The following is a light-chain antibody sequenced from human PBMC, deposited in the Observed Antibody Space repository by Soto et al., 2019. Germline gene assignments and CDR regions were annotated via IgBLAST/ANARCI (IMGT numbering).Light chain of an antibody. CDR1: QSVSSN. J-gene: IGKJ5*01. Sequence: EIEMTQSPATLSVSPGERATLSCRASQSVSSNLAWYQQKPGQAPRLLIYGASTRGTGIPARFSGSGSGTEFTLTISSLQSEDFAVYYCQQYNNWPITFGQGTRLEIK. CDR2: GAS. CDR3: QQYNNWPIT. V-gene: IGKV3-15*01.